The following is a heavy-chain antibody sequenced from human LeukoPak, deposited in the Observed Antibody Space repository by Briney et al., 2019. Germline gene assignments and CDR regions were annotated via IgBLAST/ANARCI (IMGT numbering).Heavy chain of an antibody. CDR2: INHSGST. Sequence: SETLSLTCAVYGGSFSGYYWSWIRQPPGKGLEWIGEINHSGSTNYNPSLKSRVTISVDTSKNQFSLKLSSVTAADTAVYYCATPVGVATIYYWGQGTLVTVSS. V-gene: IGHV4-34*01. CDR1: GGSFSGYY. CDR3: ATPVGVATIYY. J-gene: IGHJ4*02. D-gene: IGHD5-12*01.